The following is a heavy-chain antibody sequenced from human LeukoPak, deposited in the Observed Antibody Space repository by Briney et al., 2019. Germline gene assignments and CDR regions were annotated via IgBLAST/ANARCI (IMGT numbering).Heavy chain of an antibody. V-gene: IGHV3-11*05. J-gene: IGHJ4*02. Sequence: PGGSLRLSCAASGFXFSGFYMSWIRQAPGKGLEWVSCIGSSSTYTNYADSVKGRFTISRDNAKNSLYLQIDGLRAEDTAVYYCARDRGAVAATWFDYWGQGTLVTVSS. D-gene: IGHD6-19*01. CDR1: GFXFSGFY. CDR3: ARDRGAVAATWFDY. CDR2: IGSSSTYT.